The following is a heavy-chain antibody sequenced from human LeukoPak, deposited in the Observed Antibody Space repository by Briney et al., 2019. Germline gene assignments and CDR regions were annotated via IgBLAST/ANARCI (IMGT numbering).Heavy chain of an antibody. CDR2: INHSGST. J-gene: IGHJ4*02. CDR3: ARGDYYDSSGYYYGYYFDY. D-gene: IGHD3-22*01. CDR1: GGSFSGYY. V-gene: IGHV4-34*01. Sequence: SETLSLTCAVYGGSFSGYYWSWLRQPPGKGLEWIGEINHSGSTNYNPSLKSRVTISVDTSKNQFSLKLSSVTAADTAVYYCARGDYYDSSGYYYGYYFDYWGQGTLVTVSS.